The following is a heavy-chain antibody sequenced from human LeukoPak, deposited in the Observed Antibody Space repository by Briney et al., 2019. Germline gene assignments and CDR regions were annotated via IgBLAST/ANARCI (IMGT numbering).Heavy chain of an antibody. CDR3: ARDLEPPYYYYYYGMDV. D-gene: IGHD1-1*01. CDR1: GYTFTSYG. Sequence: GASEKVSCKASGYTFTSYGISWVRQAPGQGLEWMGWISAYNGNTNYAQKLQGRVTMTTDTSTSTAYMELRSLRSDDTAVYYCARDLEPPYYYYYYGMDVWGQGTTVTVSS. CDR2: ISAYNGNT. J-gene: IGHJ6*02. V-gene: IGHV1-18*01.